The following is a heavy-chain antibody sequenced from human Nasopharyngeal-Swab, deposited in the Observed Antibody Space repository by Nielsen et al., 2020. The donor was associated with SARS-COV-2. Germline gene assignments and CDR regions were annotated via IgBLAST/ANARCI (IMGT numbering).Heavy chain of an antibody. V-gene: IGHV1-2*06. CDR2: IGTNSGGT. D-gene: IGHD5-24*01. CDR3: ARDSPASRGDY. Sequence: ASVKVSCKASGYTFTAFSIHWVRQSPGRGLEWVGRIGTNSGGTLYAQRFRGRVTMTRDTSVATAYMELSDLRSDDTAVYYCARDSPASRGDYWGQGTLVTVSS. J-gene: IGHJ4*02. CDR1: GYTFTAFS.